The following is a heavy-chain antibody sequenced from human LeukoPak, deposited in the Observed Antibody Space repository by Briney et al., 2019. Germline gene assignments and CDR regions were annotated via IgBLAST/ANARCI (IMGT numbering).Heavy chain of an antibody. Sequence: GGSLRLSCAASGFTFSSYAMSWVRQAPGKGLEWVSSISGSGGSTYYADSVKGRFTISRDNAKNSLYLQMNSLRAEDTAVYYCAREGSSGYFDYWGQGTLVTVSS. V-gene: IGHV3-23*01. CDR3: AREGSSGYFDY. CDR2: ISGSGGST. CDR1: GFTFSSYA. D-gene: IGHD6-6*01. J-gene: IGHJ4*02.